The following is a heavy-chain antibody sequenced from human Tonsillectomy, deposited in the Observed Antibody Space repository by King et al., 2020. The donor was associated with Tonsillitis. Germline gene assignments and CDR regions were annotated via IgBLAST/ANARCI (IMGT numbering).Heavy chain of an antibody. Sequence: VQLVESGGGLVKPGGSVRLSCAASGFTFSYAWVSWVRQAPGKGLEWVGRIKSKMDGETTDYAEPVKGRFIMSRDDSKNTLYLQMNSLKTEDTALYYCTTDCSSRSCYDWAWFDTWGQGSLVTVSS. CDR3: TTDCSSRSCYDWAWFDT. D-gene: IGHD2-2*01. V-gene: IGHV3-15*01. CDR1: GFTFSYAW. CDR2: IKSKMDGETT. J-gene: IGHJ5*02.